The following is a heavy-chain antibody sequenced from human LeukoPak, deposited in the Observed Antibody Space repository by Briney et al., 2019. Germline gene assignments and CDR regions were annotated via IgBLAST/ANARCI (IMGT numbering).Heavy chain of an antibody. CDR2: IIPIFGTA. D-gene: IGHD2-2*01. Sequence: GASMKVSCKASGGTFSSYAISWVRQAPGQGLEWMGGIIPIFGTANYAQKFQGRVTITADESTSTAYMELSSLRSEDTAVYYCARDEGYCSSTSCYGTYWGQGTLVTVSS. J-gene: IGHJ4*02. V-gene: IGHV1-69*13. CDR1: GGTFSSYA. CDR3: ARDEGYCSSTSCYGTY.